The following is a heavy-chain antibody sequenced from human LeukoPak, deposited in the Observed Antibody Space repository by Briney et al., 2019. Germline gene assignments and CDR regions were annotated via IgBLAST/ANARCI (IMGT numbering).Heavy chain of an antibody. D-gene: IGHD6-13*01. CDR3: AREDGRSWYSPYYYYYMDV. J-gene: IGHJ6*03. V-gene: IGHV1-46*01. Sequence: ASVKVSCKASGYTFTSYYMHWVRQAPGQGLEWMGIINPSGGSTSYAQKFQGRVTMTRDMSTSTAYMELRSLRSDDTAVYYCAREDGRSWYSPYYYYYMDVWGKGTTVTVSS. CDR2: INPSGGST. CDR1: GYTFTSYY.